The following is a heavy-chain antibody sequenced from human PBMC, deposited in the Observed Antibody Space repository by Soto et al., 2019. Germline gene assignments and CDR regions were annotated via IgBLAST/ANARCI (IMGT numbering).Heavy chain of an antibody. CDR2: IYYSGST. D-gene: IGHD5-18*01. CDR1: GGPISSGGYY. CDR3: ARSGYSYGPNPLLY. V-gene: IGHV4-31*03. J-gene: IGHJ4*02. Sequence: QVQLQESGPGLVKPSQTLSLTCTVSGGPISSGGYYWSWIRQHPGKGLEWIGYIYYSGSTYYNPSLKSRVTISVDTSVNQFSLKLSSVTAADTAVYYCARSGYSYGPNPLLYWGQGTLVTVSS.